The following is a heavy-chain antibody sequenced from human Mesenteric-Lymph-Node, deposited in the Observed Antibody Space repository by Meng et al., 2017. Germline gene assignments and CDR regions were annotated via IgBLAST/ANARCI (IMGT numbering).Heavy chain of an antibody. J-gene: IGHJ4*02. CDR2: INHSGST. CDR3: ARQSGYFDY. V-gene: IGHV4-30-4*01. CDR1: GGAMSSGNYY. D-gene: IGHD3-10*01. Sequence: VHLLELGPVLVQPPQTLSLTCPVAGGAMSSGNYYWSWIRQPPGKGLEWIGEINHSGSTNYNPSLKSRVTISVDTSKNQFSLKLSSVTAADTAVYYCARQSGYFDYWGQGTLVTVSS.